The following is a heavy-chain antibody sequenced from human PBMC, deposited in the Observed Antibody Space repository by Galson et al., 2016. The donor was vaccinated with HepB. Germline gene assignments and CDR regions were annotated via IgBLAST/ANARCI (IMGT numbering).Heavy chain of an antibody. CDR3: ARELSLVPGKGGHFDL. CDR2: ISYDGPYQ. D-gene: IGHD2-21*02. V-gene: IGHV3-30*04. CDR1: GYRFSGQA. Sequence: SLRLSCAASGYRFSGQAMHWVRQAPGKGLEWVAVISYDGPYQLYADSVRGRFTISRDNFNNTLYLQMNSLRTEDTAVYYCARELSLVPGKGGHFDLWGQGTLVTVSS. J-gene: IGHJ5*02.